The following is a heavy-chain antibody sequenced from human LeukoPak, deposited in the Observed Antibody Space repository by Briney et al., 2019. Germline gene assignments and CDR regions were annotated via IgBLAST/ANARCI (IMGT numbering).Heavy chain of an antibody. Sequence: GRSLRLSCAASGFTFSSYGMHWVRQAPGKGLEWVAVISYDGSNKYYADSVKGRFTISRGNSKNTLYLQMNSLRAEDTAVYYCAKDVLIAAAGGSPDYWGQGTLVTVSS. CDR1: GFTFSSYG. J-gene: IGHJ4*02. V-gene: IGHV3-30*18. CDR2: ISYDGSNK. D-gene: IGHD6-13*01. CDR3: AKDVLIAAAGGSPDY.